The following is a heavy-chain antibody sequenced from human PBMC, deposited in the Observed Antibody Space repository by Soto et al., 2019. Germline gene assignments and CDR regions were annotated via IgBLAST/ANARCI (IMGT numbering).Heavy chain of an antibody. V-gene: IGHV3-23*01. D-gene: IGHD6-19*01. Sequence: SGGSLRLSCAASGFTFSSYAMSWVRQAPGKGLEWVSAISGSGGSTYCADSVKGRFTISRDNSKNTLYLQMNSLRAEDTAVYYCAKDGYSSGCPEILYGMDVWGQGTLVTVSS. CDR2: ISGSGGST. J-gene: IGHJ6*02. CDR3: AKDGYSSGCPEILYGMDV. CDR1: GFTFSSYA.